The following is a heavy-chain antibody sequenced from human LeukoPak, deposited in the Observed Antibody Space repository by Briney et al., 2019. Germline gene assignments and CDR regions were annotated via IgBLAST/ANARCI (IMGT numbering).Heavy chain of an antibody. J-gene: IGHJ4*02. CDR2: IIPILGIA. D-gene: IGHD1-7*01. CDR1: GGTFGSYA. CDR3: ARVGYNWNYRERYYFDY. V-gene: IGHV1-69*04. Sequence: AASVKVSCKASGGTFGSYAISWVRQAPGQGIEWMGRIIPILGIANYAQKFQGRVTITADKSTSTAYMELSSLRSEDTAVYYCARVGYNWNYRERYYFDYWGQGTLVTVSS.